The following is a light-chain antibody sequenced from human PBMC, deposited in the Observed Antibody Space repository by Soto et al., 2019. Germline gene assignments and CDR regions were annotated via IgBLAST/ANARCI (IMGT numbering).Light chain of an antibody. J-gene: IGKJ2*01. Sequence: DIVMTQSPDSLAVSLGERATINCKSSQSVLYSSNNKNYLAWYQQKPGQPPKLLIYWDSTRESGVPDRFSGSGSGTDFTLTISSLQAEDVAVYSCQQYYSTPPYTFGQGTKLEIK. CDR1: QSVLYSSNNKNY. CDR2: WDS. CDR3: QQYYSTPPYT. V-gene: IGKV4-1*01.